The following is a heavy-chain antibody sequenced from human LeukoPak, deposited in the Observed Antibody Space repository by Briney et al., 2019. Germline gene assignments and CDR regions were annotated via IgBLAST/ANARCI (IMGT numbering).Heavy chain of an antibody. D-gene: IGHD3-10*01. V-gene: IGHV5-10-1*01. CDR3: ARHTISDY. CDR1: GYSFSSYW. CDR2: IDPSDSYT. J-gene: IGHJ4*02. Sequence: GESLKISCKGSGYSFSSYWINWVRQMPGKGLEWMGRIDPSDSYTNYNPSFQGHVTISADKSISTAYLQWSSLMTSDTAMYYCARHTISDYWGQGTQVTVSS.